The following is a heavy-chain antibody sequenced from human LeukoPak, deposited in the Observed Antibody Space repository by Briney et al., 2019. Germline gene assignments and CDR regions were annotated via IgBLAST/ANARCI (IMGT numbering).Heavy chain of an antibody. J-gene: IGHJ4*02. V-gene: IGHV3-53*01. CDR3: AREYQYYFDY. CDR2: IYGDDSA. CDR1: GFTFDDYA. Sequence: PGRSLRLSCAASGFTFDDYAMHWVRQAPGKGLEWVSVIYGDDSAYYADSVKGRFTISRDNSKNMLYLQMNSLRAEDTAVYYCAREYQYYFDYWGQGTLVTVSS.